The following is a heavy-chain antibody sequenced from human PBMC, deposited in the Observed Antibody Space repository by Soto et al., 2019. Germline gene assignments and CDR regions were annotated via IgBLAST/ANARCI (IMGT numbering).Heavy chain of an antibody. D-gene: IGHD6-6*01. CDR2: ISASGGST. Sequence: GGSLRLSCAASGFTCSSDAVSWVRQPRGKGVEWVSTISASGGSTYYADSVKGRFPVSRDNSENTLYVQMNSLRAEDTAVYYCAKDTFRSTSEYGMDVWCQGTTVTVSS. CDR1: GFTCSSDA. J-gene: IGHJ6*02. CDR3: AKDTFRSTSEYGMDV. V-gene: IGHV3-23*01.